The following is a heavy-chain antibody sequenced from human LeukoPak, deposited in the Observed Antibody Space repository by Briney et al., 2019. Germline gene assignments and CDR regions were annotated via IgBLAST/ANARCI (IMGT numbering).Heavy chain of an antibody. CDR3: ARGWEQQLSIDP. CDR2: INPDGGNT. CDR1: GYTFTNSY. J-gene: IGHJ5*02. V-gene: IGHV1-46*01. Sequence: ASVKVSCKASGYTFTNSYIHWVRQAPGQVLEWMGLINPDGGNTNYAQNFQGRVTLTRDTSTSTAYMELRSLRSDDTAVYYCARGWEQQLSIDPWGQGTLVTVSS. D-gene: IGHD6-13*01.